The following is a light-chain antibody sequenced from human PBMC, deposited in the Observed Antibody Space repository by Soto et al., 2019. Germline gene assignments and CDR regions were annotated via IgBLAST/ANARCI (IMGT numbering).Light chain of an antibody. CDR3: SSYTSSSTLV. Sequence: QSALTQPASVSGSPGQSITISCTGTSSDVGGYNYVSWYQQHPGKAPKLMIYDVSNRPSGVSNRFSGSKSGNTASLTISGIQAEDEADYYCSSYTSSSTLVFGGGTKLTGL. CDR2: DVS. J-gene: IGLJ2*01. V-gene: IGLV2-14*01. CDR1: SSDVGGYNY.